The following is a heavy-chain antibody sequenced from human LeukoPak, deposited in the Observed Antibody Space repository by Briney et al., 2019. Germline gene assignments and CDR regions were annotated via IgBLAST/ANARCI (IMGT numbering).Heavy chain of an antibody. J-gene: IGHJ6*03. Sequence: SETLSLTCTVSGGSISSYYWSWIRQPPGKGLEWIGYIYYSGSTNYNPSLKSRVTISVDMSKNQFSLKLSAVIAADTAVYYCARERSYYYYMDVWGKGTTVTVSS. V-gene: IGHV4-59*01. CDR1: GGSISSYY. D-gene: IGHD6-6*01. CDR2: IYYSGST. CDR3: ARERSYYYYMDV.